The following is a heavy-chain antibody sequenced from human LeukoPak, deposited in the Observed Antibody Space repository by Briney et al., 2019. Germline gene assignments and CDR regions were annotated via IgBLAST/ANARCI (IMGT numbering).Heavy chain of an antibody. D-gene: IGHD3-10*01. Sequence: ASVKVSCKASGYTFTNYGINWVRQATGQGLEWMGWMNPNSGNTGYAQKFQGRVTITRNTSISTAYMELSSLRSEDTAVHYCARGRGPLVRGVPNWFDPWGQGTLVTVSS. CDR1: GYTFTNYG. J-gene: IGHJ5*02. V-gene: IGHV1-8*03. CDR3: ARGRGPLVRGVPNWFDP. CDR2: MNPNSGNT.